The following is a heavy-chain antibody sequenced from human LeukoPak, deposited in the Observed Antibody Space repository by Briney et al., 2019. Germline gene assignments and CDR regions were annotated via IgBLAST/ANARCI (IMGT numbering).Heavy chain of an antibody. V-gene: IGHV4-39*07. J-gene: IGHJ4*02. CDR2: VYYSGTT. D-gene: IGHD6-19*01. Sequence: SETLSLTCSVSGGSISLSYYYWGWIRQPPGKALEWIGSVYYSGTTSYNPSLKSRVTISVDMSKNHFSLRLSSVTAADTAMYYCARGTLYSGWSYYFDYWGQGSQVAVSS. CDR1: GGSISLSYYY. CDR3: ARGTLYSGWSYYFDY.